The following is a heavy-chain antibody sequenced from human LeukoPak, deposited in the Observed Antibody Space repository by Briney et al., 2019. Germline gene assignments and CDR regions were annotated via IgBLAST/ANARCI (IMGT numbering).Heavy chain of an antibody. CDR2: ISYDGSNK. CDR3: AREFDYGGHFDY. J-gene: IGHJ4*02. V-gene: IGHV3-30-3*01. CDR1: GFTFRSYA. D-gene: IGHD4-23*01. Sequence: GGSLRLSCAASGFTFRSYALHWVRQAPGKGLEWVAVISYDGSNKYYADSVRGRFTISRDNAKNSLYLQMNSLRAEDTAVYYCAREFDYGGHFDYWGQGTLVTVSS.